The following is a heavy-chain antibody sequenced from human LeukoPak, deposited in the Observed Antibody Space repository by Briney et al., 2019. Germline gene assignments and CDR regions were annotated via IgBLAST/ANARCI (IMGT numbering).Heavy chain of an antibody. V-gene: IGHV3-74*01. CDR3: ARVKTSGWLDAFDI. CDR2: ITSDGSTT. Sequence: GGSLRLPCAASGFTFSSYWMHWVRQAPGKGLVWVSRITSDGSTTNYADSVKGRFTISRDNSKNTLYLQMNSLRAEDTAVYYCARVKTSGWLDAFDIWGQGTMVTVSS. CDR1: GFTFSSYW. J-gene: IGHJ3*02. D-gene: IGHD6-19*01.